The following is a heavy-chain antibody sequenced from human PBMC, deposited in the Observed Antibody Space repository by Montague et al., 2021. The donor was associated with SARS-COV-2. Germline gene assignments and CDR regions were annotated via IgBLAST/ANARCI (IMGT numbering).Heavy chain of an antibody. CDR3: AREALPPGSFDY. CDR2: IYSGGST. D-gene: IGHD1-14*01. J-gene: IGHJ4*02. V-gene: IGHV3-53*01. Sequence: SLRLSCAASGFTVSRNYMSWVRQAPGKGLEWVSVIYSGGSTYYAYSVKGRFTISRDNSKNTLYLQINSLRAEDTAVYYCAREALPPGSFDYWGQGTLVTVSS. CDR1: GFTVSRNY.